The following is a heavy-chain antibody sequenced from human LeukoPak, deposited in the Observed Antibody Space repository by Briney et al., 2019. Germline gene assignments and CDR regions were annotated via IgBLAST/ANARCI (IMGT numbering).Heavy chain of an antibody. Sequence: PSETLSLTCTVSGGSISSYDWSWIRQPAGKGLEWIGYIYYSGSTNYNPSLKSRVTISVDTSKNQFSLKLSSVTAADTAVYYCARAVSWTDYYYYMDVWGKGTTVTVSS. CDR1: GGSISSYD. CDR3: ARAVSWTDYYYYMDV. J-gene: IGHJ6*03. CDR2: IYYSGST. D-gene: IGHD6-13*01. V-gene: IGHV4-59*01.